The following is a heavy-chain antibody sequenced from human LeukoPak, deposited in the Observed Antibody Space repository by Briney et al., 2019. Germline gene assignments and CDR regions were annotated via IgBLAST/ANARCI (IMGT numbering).Heavy chain of an antibody. V-gene: IGHV1-2*02. J-gene: IGHJ4*02. CDR1: GYTFTGYY. CDR3: ARDKGKYSGSYPLDY. Sequence: GASVKVSCKASGYTFTGYYMHWVRQAPGQGLEWMGWINPNSGGTNYAQKFQGRVTMTRDTSISTAYMELSWLRSDDTAVYYCARDKGKYSGSYPLDYWGQGTLVTVSS. D-gene: IGHD1-26*01. CDR2: INPNSGGT.